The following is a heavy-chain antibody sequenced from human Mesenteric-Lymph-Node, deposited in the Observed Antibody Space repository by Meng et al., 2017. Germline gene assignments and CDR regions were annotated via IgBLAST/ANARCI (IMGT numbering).Heavy chain of an antibody. J-gene: IGHJ3*02. CDR3: ARDAVADPETFDI. Sequence: GSLRLSCGVYGGSFSGYYWSWIRQPPGKGLEWIGEINHSGSTKYNPSLKSRVTISVDTSKNQFSLKLNSVTAADTAVYFCARDAVADPETFDIWGQGKMV. V-gene: IGHV4-34*01. CDR1: GGSFSGYY. CDR2: INHSGST.